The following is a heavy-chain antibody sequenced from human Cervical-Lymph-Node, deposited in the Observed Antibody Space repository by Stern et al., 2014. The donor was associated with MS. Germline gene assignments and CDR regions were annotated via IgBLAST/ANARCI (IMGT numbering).Heavy chain of an antibody. Sequence: VQLVESGGGVVQPGRSLRLSCAASGFSFSNYGMYWVRQAPGKGLEWLAVIWHDGSNEYYADSVKGRFTISRDNTKNTLYLQMNSLRAEDTAVYYCARERDHNWNAPGAFDYWGQGTLVTVSS. V-gene: IGHV3-33*01. CDR2: IWHDGSNE. CDR3: ARERDHNWNAPGAFDY. CDR1: GFSFSNYG. D-gene: IGHD1-20*01. J-gene: IGHJ4*02.